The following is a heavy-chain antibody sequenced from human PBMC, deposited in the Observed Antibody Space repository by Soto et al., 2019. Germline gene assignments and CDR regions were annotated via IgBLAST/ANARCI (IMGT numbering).Heavy chain of an antibody. D-gene: IGHD2-2*01. CDR2: ISGSGGST. J-gene: IGHJ4*02. CDR1: GFTFSSYA. V-gene: IGHV3-23*01. CDR3: ARLRGRCSSTSCYRFDY. Sequence: EVQLLESGGGLVQPGGSLRLSCAASGFTFSSYAMSWVRQAPGKGLEWVSAISGSGGSTYYADSVKGRFTISRDNSKNTLYLQMNSLSAEDTAVYYCARLRGRCSSTSCYRFDYWGQGTLVTVSS.